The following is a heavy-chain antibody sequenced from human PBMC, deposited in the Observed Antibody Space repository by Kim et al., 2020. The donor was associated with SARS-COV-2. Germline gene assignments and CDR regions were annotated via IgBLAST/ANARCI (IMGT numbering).Heavy chain of an antibody. D-gene: IGHD3-10*01. CDR3: ARVRRDIWFREWYMDV. Sequence: ASVKVSCKASGYTFTSYDINWVRQATGQGLEWMGWMNPNSGNTDYAQKFQGRVTMTRNTSISTAYMELSSLRSEDTAVYYCARVRRDIWFREWYMDVWGKGTTVTVSS. J-gene: IGHJ6*03. CDR1: GYTFTSYD. CDR2: MNPNSGNT. V-gene: IGHV1-8*01.